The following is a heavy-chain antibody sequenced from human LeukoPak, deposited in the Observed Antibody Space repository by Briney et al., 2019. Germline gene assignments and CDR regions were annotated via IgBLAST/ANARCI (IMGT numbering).Heavy chain of an antibody. CDR3: ARELIFGVVIVFDY. CDR2: IYTSGST. V-gene: IGHV4-4*07. Sequence: SETLSLTCTVSGGSISSYYWSWIRQPAGKGLEWIGRIYTSGSTNYNPSLKSRVTMSVDTSKNQFSLKLSSVTAADTAVYYCARELIFGVVIVFDYWGQGTLVTVPS. J-gene: IGHJ4*02. CDR1: GGSISSYY. D-gene: IGHD3-3*01.